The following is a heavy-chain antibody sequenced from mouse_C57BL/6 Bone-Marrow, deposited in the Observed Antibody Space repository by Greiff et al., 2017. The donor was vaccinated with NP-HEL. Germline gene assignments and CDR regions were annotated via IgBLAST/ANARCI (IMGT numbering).Heavy chain of an antibody. V-gene: IGHV5-6*02. J-gene: IGHJ3*01. CDR3: ARRGLSTFFAY. CDR2: ISSGGSYT. D-gene: IGHD3-1*01. Sequence: EVKLMESGGDLVKPGGSLKLSCAASGFTFSSYGMSWVRQTPDKRLEWVATISSGGSYTYYLDSVKGRFTISRDNAKNTLYLQMSSLKSEDTAMYYCARRGLSTFFAYWGQGTLVTVSA. CDR1: GFTFSSYG.